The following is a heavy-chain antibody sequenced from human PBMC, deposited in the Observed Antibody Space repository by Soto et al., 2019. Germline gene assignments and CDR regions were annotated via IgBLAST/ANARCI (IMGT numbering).Heavy chain of an antibody. Sequence: PLETLSLTCAVYGGSFSGYYWSWIRQPPGKGLEWIGEINHSGSTNYNPSLKGRVTISVDTSKNQFSLKLSSVTAADTAVYYCARDYYDSSDYTTNWFDPWGQGTLVTVSS. CDR3: ARDYYDSSDYTTNWFDP. J-gene: IGHJ5*02. V-gene: IGHV4-34*01. CDR1: GGSFSGYY. CDR2: INHSGST. D-gene: IGHD3-22*01.